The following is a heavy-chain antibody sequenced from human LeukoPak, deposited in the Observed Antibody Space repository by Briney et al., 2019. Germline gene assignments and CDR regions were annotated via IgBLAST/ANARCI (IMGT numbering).Heavy chain of an antibody. CDR3: ARLVDHVSGYLGY. D-gene: IGHD3-22*01. CDR2: VNPSDSST. CDR1: GYSFTSYW. V-gene: IGHV5-10-1*01. Sequence: GQSLRISCKGSGYSFTSYWITWVRQMPGKGLEWMGTVNPSDSSTNYSPSFQGHVTISADKSISTAYLQWSSLKASDTAMYYCARLVDHVSGYLGYWGQGTLVTVSS. J-gene: IGHJ4*02.